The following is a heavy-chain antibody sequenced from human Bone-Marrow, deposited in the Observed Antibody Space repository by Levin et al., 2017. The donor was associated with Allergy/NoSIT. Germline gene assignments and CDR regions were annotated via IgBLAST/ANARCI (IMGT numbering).Heavy chain of an antibody. D-gene: IGHD3/OR15-3a*01. CDR2: IKQTGSET. J-gene: IGHJ4*02. CDR1: GFTFNDYW. Sequence: GGSLRLSCTASGFTFNDYWMTWVRQAPGKGLEWVANIKQTGSETYYADSVKGRFTISRDNAQNSLFLQMNTLRAEDTAVYYCARVHYDIWSAYLTPDFWGPGTLVAVSS. V-gene: IGHV3-7*01. CDR3: ARVHYDIWSAYLTPDF.